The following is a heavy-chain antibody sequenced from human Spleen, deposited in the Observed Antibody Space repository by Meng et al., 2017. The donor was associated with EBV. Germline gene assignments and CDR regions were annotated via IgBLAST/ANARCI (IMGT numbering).Heavy chain of an antibody. Sequence: QITLKESGPTPVQPTPTLTLTCTFSGFSLSTRGVGVGWIRQPPGKALEWLALIYWDDDTRYSPSLKSRLTITKDTSKNQVVLTMTNMDPVDTATYYCAHIIVARPFDSWGQGTLVTVSS. J-gene: IGHJ4*02. V-gene: IGHV2-5*02. CDR2: IYWDDDT. CDR1: GFSLSTRGVG. D-gene: IGHD6-6*01. CDR3: AHIIVARPFDS.